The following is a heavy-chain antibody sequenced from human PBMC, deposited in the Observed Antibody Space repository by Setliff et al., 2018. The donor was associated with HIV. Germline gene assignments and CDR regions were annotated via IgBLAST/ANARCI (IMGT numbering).Heavy chain of an antibody. Sequence: PSETLSLTCSVSSSISSGGYYWTWIRQPAGKGLEWIGHVSTSGNTNYNPSLKSRITISLGTSKSHFSLKLHSVTAADTAVYYCARIKAFGSGSYPLDFWGQGTPVTVSS. CDR1: SSISSGGYY. J-gene: IGHJ4*02. V-gene: IGHV4-61*09. CDR2: VSTSGNT. CDR3: ARIKAFGSGSYPLDF. D-gene: IGHD3-10*01.